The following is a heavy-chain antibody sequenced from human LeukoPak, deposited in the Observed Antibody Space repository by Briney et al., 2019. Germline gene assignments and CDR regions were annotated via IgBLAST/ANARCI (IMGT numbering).Heavy chain of an antibody. Sequence: SETLSLTCTVSGGSISSYYWSWIRQPPGKGLEWIGYIYYSGSTNYNPSLKSRVTISVDTSKNQFSLKLSSVTAADTAVYYCARHNGGTFGGDAIDIWGQGTMVTVSS. CDR2: IYYSGST. V-gene: IGHV4-59*08. D-gene: IGHD3-10*01. J-gene: IGHJ3*02. CDR3: ARHNGGTFGGDAIDI. CDR1: GGSISSYY.